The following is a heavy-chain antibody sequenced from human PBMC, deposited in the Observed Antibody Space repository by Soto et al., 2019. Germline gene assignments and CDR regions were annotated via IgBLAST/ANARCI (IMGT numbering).Heavy chain of an antibody. D-gene: IGHD6-13*01. V-gene: IGHV3-23*01. Sequence: EVQLLESGGGLVQPGGSLRLSCAASGFTFSSYAMSWVRQAPGKGLEWVSGISGSGGTTFYADSVKGRVTISRDNSKNTLYLQVNSLRAEDTAAYYCAKDLGYTSSWYYALHIWGQGTMVTVS. CDR3: AKDLGYTSSWYYALHI. J-gene: IGHJ3*02. CDR1: GFTFSSYA. CDR2: ISGSGGTT.